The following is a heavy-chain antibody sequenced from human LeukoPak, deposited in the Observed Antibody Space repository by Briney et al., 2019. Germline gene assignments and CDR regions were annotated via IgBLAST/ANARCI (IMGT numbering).Heavy chain of an antibody. Sequence: GGSLRLSCVASGFPFSPYSMTWIRQAPGKGLEWVATITSSGPYMYYGDSLKGRFTVSRDNAKNSLYLQMNSLRAEDTAVYYCARVEASGYDYGAFDYWGQGTLVTVSS. CDR2: ITSSGPYM. D-gene: IGHD5-12*01. CDR1: GFPFSPYS. V-gene: IGHV3-21*01. CDR3: ARVEASGYDYGAFDY. J-gene: IGHJ4*02.